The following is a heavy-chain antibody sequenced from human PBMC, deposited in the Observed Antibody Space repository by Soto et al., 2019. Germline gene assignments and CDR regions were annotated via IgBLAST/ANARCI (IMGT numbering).Heavy chain of an antibody. CDR2: VHESGST. CDR3: ARGTRALITSFFAY. CDR1: GDAISTFY. V-gene: IGHV4-59*01. D-gene: IGHD1-20*01. Sequence: SETLSLTCTVSGDAISTFYWSWLRQTPGRGLEWIGCVHESGSTDYNPSLKGRVTISLHTSESQFSLSLRSATAADTATYYCARGTRALITSFFAYWGQGIPVTVSS. J-gene: IGHJ4*02.